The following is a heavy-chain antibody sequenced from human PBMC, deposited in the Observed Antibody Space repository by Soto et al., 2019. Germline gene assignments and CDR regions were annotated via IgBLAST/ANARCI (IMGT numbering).Heavy chain of an antibody. CDR3: ARGRGSTGYLGREPYFDY. CDR1: GFSVTNNY. J-gene: IGHJ4*02. CDR2: IDIGGNT. Sequence: EVQVVESGGGLVQPGGSLRLSCAASGFSVTNNYMNWVRQAPGKGLEWVSIIDIGGNTYYADSVKDRFTISRDNSRNTLYFHMDSLRAEDTAVYYCARGRGSTGYLGREPYFDYWGQGTLVTVSP. D-gene: IGHD2-2*01. V-gene: IGHV3-66*01.